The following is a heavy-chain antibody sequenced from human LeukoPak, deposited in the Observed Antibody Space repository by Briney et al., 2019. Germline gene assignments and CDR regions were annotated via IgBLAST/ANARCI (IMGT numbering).Heavy chain of an antibody. CDR2: ISYSGNT. J-gene: IGHJ4*02. D-gene: IGHD6-19*01. V-gene: IGHV4-59*08. Sequence: SETLSLTCTVSGGSISGYYWSWIRQPPGKGLEWIGYISYSGNTNYNPSPKSRVTMSVDTSKNHFSLNLSSVTAADTAVYYCARVGGGSSGWYPWGQGTLVTVSS. CDR1: GGSISGYY. CDR3: ARVGGGSSGWYP.